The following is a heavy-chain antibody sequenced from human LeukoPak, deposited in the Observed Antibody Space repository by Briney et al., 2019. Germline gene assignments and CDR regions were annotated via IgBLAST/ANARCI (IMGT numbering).Heavy chain of an antibody. J-gene: IGHJ4*02. CDR3: ASKPRYCSGGSCYFGYLDY. D-gene: IGHD2-15*01. V-gene: IGHV4-39*01. CDR1: GGSISSSSYD. CDR2: IYYSGST. Sequence: SETLSLTCTVSGGSISSSSYDWGWIRQPPGKGLEWIGSIYYSGSTYYNPSPKSRVTISVDTSKNQFSLKLSSVTAADTAVYYCASKPRYCSGGSCYFGYLDYWGQGTLVTVSS.